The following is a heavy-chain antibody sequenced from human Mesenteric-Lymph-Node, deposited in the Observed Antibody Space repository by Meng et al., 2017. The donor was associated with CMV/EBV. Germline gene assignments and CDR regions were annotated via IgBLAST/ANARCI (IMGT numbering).Heavy chain of an antibody. CDR1: GHFSSQA. CDR3: ARDLGGHDSCYSCLAG. D-gene: IGHD2-15*01. Sequence: GHFSSQAICWVRQAPRQGLEWMGRIIPILGIVDSAQKFQGRVTITADKSTGTAYMELSSLRSEDTAVYYCARDLGGHDSCYSCLAGWGQGTLVTVSS. V-gene: IGHV1-69*04. J-gene: IGHJ4*02. CDR2: IIPILGIV.